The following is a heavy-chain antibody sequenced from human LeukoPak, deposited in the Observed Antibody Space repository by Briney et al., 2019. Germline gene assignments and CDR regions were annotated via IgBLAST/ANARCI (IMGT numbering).Heavy chain of an antibody. Sequence: GGSLRLSCAASGFTVSNNYMSWVRQAPGKGLEWVSVIYSGGYTYYSDSVKGRFTISKDNSKNTLYLQMNSLRDEDTAVYYCARDRGYGLDYWGQGTLVAVSS. CDR1: GFTVSNNY. CDR3: ARDRGYGLDY. D-gene: IGHD3-22*01. V-gene: IGHV3-66*01. CDR2: IYSGGYT. J-gene: IGHJ4*02.